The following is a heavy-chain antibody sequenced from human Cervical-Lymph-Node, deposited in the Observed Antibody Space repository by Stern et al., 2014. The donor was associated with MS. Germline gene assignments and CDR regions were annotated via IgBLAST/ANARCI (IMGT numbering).Heavy chain of an antibody. CDR3: VRGGQYLDNWFDS. D-gene: IGHD2-2*01. V-gene: IGHV3-48*01. CDR1: GFTFSSYG. CDR2: ISGSSSTI. Sequence: EVHLVESGGGLVQPGGSLRLSCAASGFTFSSYGMNWVRQAPGKGLEWVSYISGSSSTIHYADSVKGRFTISRDNAKNSLNLQMNSLRAEDMALYYCVRGGQYLDNWFDSWGQGTLVTVSS. J-gene: IGHJ5*01.